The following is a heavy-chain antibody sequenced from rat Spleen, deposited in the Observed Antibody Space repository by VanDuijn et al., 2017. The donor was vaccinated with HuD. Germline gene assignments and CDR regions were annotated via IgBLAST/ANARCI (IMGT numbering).Heavy chain of an antibody. CDR1: GLSLTSNS. CDR2: ILSNGGT. Sequence: QVQLKESGPGLVQPSQTLSLTCTVSGLSLTSNSVSWIRQLPGKGLEWMGVILSNGGTDYNSAIKPRLSISRDTSKSQVFLKMNSLQTEDTGTYYCARHLREASGVMDAWGQGASVTVSS. D-gene: IGHD4-3*01. J-gene: IGHJ4*01. V-gene: IGHV2-47*01. CDR3: ARHLREASGVMDA.